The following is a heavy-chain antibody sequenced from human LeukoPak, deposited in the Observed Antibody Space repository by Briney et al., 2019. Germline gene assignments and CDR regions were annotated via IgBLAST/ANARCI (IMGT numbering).Heavy chain of an antibody. V-gene: IGHV3-66*02. Sequence: GGSLRLSCAASGFTVSSNYMSWVRQAPGKGLEWVSVIYSGGSTYYADSVKGRFTISRDNSKNTLYLQMNSLRAEGTAVYYCARDYYDDAFDIWGQGTMVTVSS. J-gene: IGHJ3*02. CDR1: GFTVSSNY. CDR3: ARDYYDDAFDI. D-gene: IGHD3-22*01. CDR2: IYSGGST.